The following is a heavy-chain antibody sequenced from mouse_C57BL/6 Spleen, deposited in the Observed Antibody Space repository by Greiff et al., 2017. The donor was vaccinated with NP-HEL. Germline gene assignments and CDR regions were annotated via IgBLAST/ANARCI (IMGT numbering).Heavy chain of an antibody. CDR2: INPSSGNT. V-gene: IGHV1-4*01. CDR1: GYTFTSYT. CDR3: ARGATVVAHEGYFDV. D-gene: IGHD1-1*01. Sequence: QVQLKQSGAELARPGASVKMSCKASGYTFTSYTMHWVKQRPGQGLEWIGYINPSSGNTKYNQKFKDKATLTADKSSSTAYMQLSSLTSEDSAVYYCARGATVVAHEGYFDVWGTGTTVTVSS. J-gene: IGHJ1*03.